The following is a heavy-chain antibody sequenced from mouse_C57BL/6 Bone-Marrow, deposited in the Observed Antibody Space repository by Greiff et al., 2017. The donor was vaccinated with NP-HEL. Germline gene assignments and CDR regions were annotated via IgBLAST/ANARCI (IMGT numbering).Heavy chain of an antibody. V-gene: IGHV1-59*01. D-gene: IGHD2-3*01. CDR2: IDPSDSYT. CDR3: ARNPDGYYAMDY. Sequence: VQLQQSGAELVRPGTSVKLSCKASGYTFTSYWMHWVKQRPGQGLEWIGVIDPSDSYTNYNQKFKGKATLTVDTSSSTAYMQLSSLTSEDSAVYYCARNPDGYYAMDYWGQGTSVTVSS. J-gene: IGHJ4*01. CDR1: GYTFTSYW.